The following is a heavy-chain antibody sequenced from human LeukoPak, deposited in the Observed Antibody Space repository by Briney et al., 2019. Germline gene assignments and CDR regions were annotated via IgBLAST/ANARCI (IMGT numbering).Heavy chain of an antibody. CDR3: ARYSSSWSNWFDP. Sequence: SETLSLTCGVSGDSISGYYWSWIRQPPGKGLEWIGYIYYTGGTYYDPSLKSRVTISVDTSKNQFSLKLSSVTAADTAVYYCARYSSSWSNWFDPWGQGTLVTVSS. CDR2: IYYTGGT. V-gene: IGHV4-59*01. CDR1: GDSISGYY. J-gene: IGHJ5*02. D-gene: IGHD6-13*01.